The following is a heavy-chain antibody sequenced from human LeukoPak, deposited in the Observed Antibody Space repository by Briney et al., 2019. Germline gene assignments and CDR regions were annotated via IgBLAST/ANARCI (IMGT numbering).Heavy chain of an antibody. Sequence: ASVKVSCKASGYTFTSYYMHWVRQAPGQGLEWMGIINPSGGSTSYAQKFQGRVTMTRDMSTSTVYMELSSLRSEDTAVYYYARAGWLQYYYFDYWGQGTLVTVSS. J-gene: IGHJ4*02. CDR1: GYTFTSYY. CDR3: ARAGWLQYYYFDY. D-gene: IGHD5-24*01. CDR2: INPSGGST. V-gene: IGHV1-46*01.